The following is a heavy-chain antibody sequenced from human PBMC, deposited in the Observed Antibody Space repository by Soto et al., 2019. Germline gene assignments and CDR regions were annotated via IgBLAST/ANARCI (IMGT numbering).Heavy chain of an antibody. CDR1: GGTFSSYA. CDR2: IIPIFGTA. D-gene: IGHD2-2*01. V-gene: IGHV1-69*12. CDR3: ARGPRIVLVPAATEKPYYFDY. Sequence: QVQLVQSGAEVKKPGSSVKVSCKASGGTFSSYAISWVRQAPGQGLEWMGGIIPIFGTANYAQKFQGRVTITADESTSPAYMELSSLRSEDTAVYYCARGPRIVLVPAATEKPYYFDYWGQGTLVTVSS. J-gene: IGHJ4*02.